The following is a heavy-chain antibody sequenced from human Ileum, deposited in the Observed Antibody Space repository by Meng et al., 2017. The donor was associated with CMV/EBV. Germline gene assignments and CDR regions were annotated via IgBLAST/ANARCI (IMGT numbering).Heavy chain of an antibody. CDR2: INHSGST. J-gene: IGHJ2*01. CDR1: GYY. Sequence: GYYWSWIRQPPGKGPEWIGEINHSGSTNYNPSLKSRVTISVDTSKNQFSLKLSSVTAADTAVYYCASAALYYYDSSGSRRKGYFDLWGRGTLVTVSS. D-gene: IGHD3-22*01. V-gene: IGHV4-34*01. CDR3: ASAALYYYDSSGSRRKGYFDL.